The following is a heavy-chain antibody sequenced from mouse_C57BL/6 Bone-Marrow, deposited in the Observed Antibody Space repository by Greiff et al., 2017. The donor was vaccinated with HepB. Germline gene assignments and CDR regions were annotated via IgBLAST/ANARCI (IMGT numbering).Heavy chain of an antibody. D-gene: IGHD1-1*01. J-gene: IGHJ2*01. V-gene: IGHV14-3*01. CDR3: ARPHYYGSSLGY. Sequence: VQLQQPGAELVRPGASVKLSCTASGFNIKNTYMHWVKQRPEQGLEWIVRIDPANGNTKYAPKFQGKATITADTSSNTAYLQLSSLTSEDTAIYYCARPHYYGSSLGYWGQGTTLTVSS. CDR1: GFNIKNTY. CDR2: IDPANGNT.